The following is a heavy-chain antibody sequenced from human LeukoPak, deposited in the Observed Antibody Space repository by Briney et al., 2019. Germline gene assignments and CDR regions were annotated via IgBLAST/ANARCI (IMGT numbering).Heavy chain of an antibody. CDR3: ARFSQYYDSPTHYLDY. CDR1: GGSISSGGYS. CDR2: IYHSGST. V-gene: IGHV4-30-2*01. J-gene: IGHJ4*02. Sequence: SETLSLTCAVSGGSISSGGYSWSWIRQPPGKGLEWIGYIYHSGSTYYNPSLKSRVTISVDRSKNQFSLKLGSVTAADTAVYYCARFSQYYDSPTHYLDYWGQGILVTVSS. D-gene: IGHD2/OR15-2a*01.